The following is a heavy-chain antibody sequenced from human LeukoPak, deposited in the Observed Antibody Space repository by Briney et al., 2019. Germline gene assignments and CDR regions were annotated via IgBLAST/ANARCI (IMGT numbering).Heavy chain of an antibody. CDR2: IYTSGST. J-gene: IGHJ6*03. CDR3: ARDHCSGGSCYRDYYYYYMDV. D-gene: IGHD2-15*01. Sequence: PSQTLSLTCTVSGGSISSGSYYWSWIRQPAGKGLEWIGRIYTSGSTNYNPPLKSRVTISVDTSKNQFFLKLSSVTAADTAVSYCARDHCSGGSCYRDYYYYYMDVWGKGTLVTVSS. V-gene: IGHV4-61*02. CDR1: GGSISSGSYY.